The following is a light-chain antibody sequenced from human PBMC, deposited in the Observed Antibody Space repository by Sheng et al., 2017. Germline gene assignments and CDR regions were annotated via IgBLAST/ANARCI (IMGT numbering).Light chain of an antibody. CDR2: ASS. V-gene: IGKV1-9*01. CDR3: QQVDTYPLT. CDR1: QDIGGY. Sequence: DLQLTQSPAFLSASVGDRVTLTCRASQDIGGYLAWYQQRPGRAPKLLIYASSFLHGDFPSRFSGSGSGTNFTLTISHIEPEDFATYYCQQVDTYPLTFGGGA. J-gene: IGKJ4*01.